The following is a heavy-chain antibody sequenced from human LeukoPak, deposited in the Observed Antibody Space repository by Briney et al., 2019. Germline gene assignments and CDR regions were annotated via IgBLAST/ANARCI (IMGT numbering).Heavy chain of an antibody. V-gene: IGHV1-2*02. D-gene: IGHD3-22*01. Sequence: ASVTVSCTASGYTFTGYYMHWVRQAPGQGLEWMGWINPNSGGTNYAQKFQGRVTMTRDTSISTAYMELSRLRSDDTAVYYCARVNYYDSSGYSLDYWGQGTLVTVSS. CDR2: INPNSGGT. J-gene: IGHJ4*02. CDR1: GYTFTGYY. CDR3: ARVNYYDSSGYSLDY.